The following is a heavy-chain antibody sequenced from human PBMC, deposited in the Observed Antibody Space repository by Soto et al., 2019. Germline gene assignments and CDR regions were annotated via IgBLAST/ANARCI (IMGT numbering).Heavy chain of an antibody. D-gene: IGHD6-6*01. J-gene: IGHJ4*02. CDR3: AKDHDGSSWSYSHYFDF. Sequence: EVQLLESGGGLVQPGGSLRLSCAASGFTFSSDALSRVRQSPGKGLEWGSALSGRGGSTYYADSVKARFTISRDNSKNTLYLQMNSLRAEDTAVYYCAKDHDGSSWSYSHYFDFWGQGTPVTVSS. CDR2: LSGRGGST. V-gene: IGHV3-23*01. CDR1: GFTFSSDA.